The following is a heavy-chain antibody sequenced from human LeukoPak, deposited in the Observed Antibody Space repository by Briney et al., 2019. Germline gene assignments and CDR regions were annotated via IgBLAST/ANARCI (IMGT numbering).Heavy chain of an antibody. Sequence: SVKVFCKASGGTFSSYAISWVRQAPGQGLEWMGGIIPIFGTANYAQKFQGRVTITTDESTSTAYMELSSLRSEDTAVYYCARDQHSLPAPSGYIDPWFDPWGQGTLVTVSS. J-gene: IGHJ5*02. V-gene: IGHV1-69*05. CDR2: IIPIFGTA. D-gene: IGHD3-22*01. CDR3: ARDQHSLPAPSGYIDPWFDP. CDR1: GGTFSSYA.